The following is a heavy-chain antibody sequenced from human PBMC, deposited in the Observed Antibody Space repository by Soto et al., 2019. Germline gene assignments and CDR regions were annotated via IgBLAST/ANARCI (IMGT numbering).Heavy chain of an antibody. CDR2: IIPILGIA. CDR1: GGTFSSYT. Sequence: QVQLVHSGAEVKKPGSSVKVSCKASGGTFSSYTISWVRQAPGQGLEWMGRIIPILGIANYAQKFQGRVTITADKSTSTAYMELSSLRSEDTAVYYCARDHGAMGSEYFQHWGQGTLVTVSS. D-gene: IGHD2-2*01. CDR3: ARDHGAMGSEYFQH. V-gene: IGHV1-69*04. J-gene: IGHJ1*01.